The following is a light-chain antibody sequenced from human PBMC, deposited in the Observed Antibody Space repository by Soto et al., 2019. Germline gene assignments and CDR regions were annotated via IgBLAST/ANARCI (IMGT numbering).Light chain of an antibody. J-gene: IGKJ4*01. CDR1: QSVSSNY. V-gene: IGKV3-20*01. Sequence: EIVLTQSPGTLSLSPGDRATLSCRASQSVSSNYLAWYQQKPGQAPRLLIYGASSRATGIPDRFSGSGSGTDFNINISRLEHEDFEVYYCQRYGTSLPLTFGGGTKVEIK. CDR3: QRYGTSLPLT. CDR2: GAS.